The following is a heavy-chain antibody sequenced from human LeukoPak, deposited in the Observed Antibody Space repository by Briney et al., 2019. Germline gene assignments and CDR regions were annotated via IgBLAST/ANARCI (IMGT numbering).Heavy chain of an antibody. Sequence: PSETLSLTCSVSGGFNTHYYWSWIRQPPGKGLEWIGYFYHSGSTNYNPSLKSRVTISVDTSKSHFSLKLSSVTAADTAVYYCARGQWLPVFDFWGQGTLVTVSS. CDR1: GGFNTHYY. CDR2: FYHSGST. J-gene: IGHJ4*02. D-gene: IGHD3-22*01. V-gene: IGHV4-59*01. CDR3: ARGQWLPVFDF.